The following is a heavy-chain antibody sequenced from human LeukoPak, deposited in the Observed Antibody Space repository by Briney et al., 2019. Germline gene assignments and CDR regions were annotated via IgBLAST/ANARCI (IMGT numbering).Heavy chain of an antibody. CDR2: ISAYNGNT. CDR3: ARDPAGTGLFWLDP. V-gene: IGHV1-18*01. CDR1: GYTFTSYG. J-gene: IGHJ5*02. Sequence: GASVKVSCKASGYTFTSYGISWVRQAPGQGLEWMGWISAYNGNTSYAQKLQGRVTMTTDTSTSTAYMELRSLRSDDTAVYYCARDPAGTGLFWLDPWGQGTLVTVSS. D-gene: IGHD6-19*01.